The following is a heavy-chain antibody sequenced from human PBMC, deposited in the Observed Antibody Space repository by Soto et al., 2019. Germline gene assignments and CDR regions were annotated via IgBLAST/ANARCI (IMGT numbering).Heavy chain of an antibody. Sequence: GGSLRLSCAASGFTFSSCGMHWVRQAPGKGLEWVAVIWYDGSNKYYADSVKGRFTISRDNSKNTLYLKMNSLRGEDSAVYYCARERMGVAATHGWFDPWGQGTLVTVPS. CDR3: ARERMGVAATHGWFDP. CDR2: IWYDGSNK. D-gene: IGHD2-15*01. CDR1: GFTFSSCG. J-gene: IGHJ5*02. V-gene: IGHV3-33*01.